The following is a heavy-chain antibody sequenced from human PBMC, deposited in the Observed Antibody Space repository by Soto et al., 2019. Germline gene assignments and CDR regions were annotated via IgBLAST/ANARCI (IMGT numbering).Heavy chain of an antibody. D-gene: IGHD4-17*01. V-gene: IGHV1-18*01. CDR1: GYTFTSVG. CDR3: ARSRTVTTLSYDAFDI. CDR2: IRPYKGNT. J-gene: IGHJ3*02. Sequence: SVKVSCKASGYTFTSVGINWVRQGLGQGLEWMGWIRPYKGNTNYAQKLQGRVTMTTDTSTSTVYLALRSLRSDDTAVHYCARSRTVTTLSYDAFDIWGRGTVVTVSS.